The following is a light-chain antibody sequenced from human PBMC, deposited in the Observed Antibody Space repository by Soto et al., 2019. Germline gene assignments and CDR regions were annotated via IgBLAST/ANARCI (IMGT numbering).Light chain of an antibody. V-gene: IGLV2-14*03. CDR1: SSDVGAFDY. Sequence: QSALTQPASVSGSPEQSITISCTGSSSDVGAFDYVCWHQQHPGKAPKLLIFDVSSRPSGVSSRFSASKSGNTASLTISGLQAEDEADYYCSSYTTSSTHVFGTGTKLTVL. CDR2: DVS. CDR3: SSYTTSSTHV. J-gene: IGLJ1*01.